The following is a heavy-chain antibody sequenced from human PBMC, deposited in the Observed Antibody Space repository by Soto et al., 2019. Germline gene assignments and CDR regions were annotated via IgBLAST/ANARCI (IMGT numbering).Heavy chain of an antibody. CDR2: IDPSDSET. CDR1: GYSFAGYW. Sequence: GESLKISCKASGYSFAGYWITWVRQKPGQGLEWMGRIDPSDSETYYSPSFRGHVTISVTKSITTVFLQWSSLRASDSAMYYCASQRYESDAGPYCQYCFDPWGQGTPVTVSS. D-gene: IGHD2-15*01. CDR3: ASQRYESDAGPYCQYCFDP. J-gene: IGHJ5*02. V-gene: IGHV5-10-1*01.